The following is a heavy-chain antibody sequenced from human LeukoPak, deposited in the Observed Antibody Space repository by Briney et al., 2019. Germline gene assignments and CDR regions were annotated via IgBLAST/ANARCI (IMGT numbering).Heavy chain of an antibody. CDR1: GYSLSSGYY. J-gene: IGHJ4*02. CDR3: AREREDYYDSLDYFDY. CDR2: IYHSGST. Sequence: PSETLSLTCTVSGYSLSSGYYWGWIRQPPGKGLEWIGSIYHSGSTYYNPSLKSRVTISVDTSKNQFPLKLSSVTAADTAVYYCAREREDYYDSLDYFDYWGQGTLVTVSS. V-gene: IGHV4-38-2*02. D-gene: IGHD3-22*01.